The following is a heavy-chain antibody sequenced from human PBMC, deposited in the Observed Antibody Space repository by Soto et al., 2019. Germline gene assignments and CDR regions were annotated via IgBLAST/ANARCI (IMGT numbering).Heavy chain of an antibody. Sequence: QITLKESGPTLVKPTQTLTLTCTFSGFSLSTSGVGVGWIRQPPGKALEWLALIYWDDDKRYSPSLKSRLTITKDTSKNQVVLTMTNMDPVYTATYYCAHTNLTGSGSIYPYYYYGMDVWGQGTTVTVSS. CDR3: AHTNLTGSGSIYPYYYYGMDV. D-gene: IGHD3-10*01. CDR2: IYWDDDK. V-gene: IGHV2-5*02. CDR1: GFSLSTSGVG. J-gene: IGHJ6*02.